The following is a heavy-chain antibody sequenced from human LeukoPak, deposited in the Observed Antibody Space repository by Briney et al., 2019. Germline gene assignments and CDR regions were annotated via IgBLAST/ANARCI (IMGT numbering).Heavy chain of an antibody. CDR3: ARHGGSSGWYHFDY. Sequence: SETLSLTCTVSGGSVSSSSFYWGWIRQPPGKGLEWIGSIYYSGSTYYNPPLKSRVTISVDTSKNQFSLKLSSVTAADTALYYCARHGGSSGWYHFDYWGQGTLVTVSS. J-gene: IGHJ4*02. CDR2: IYYSGST. CDR1: GGSVSSSSFY. D-gene: IGHD6-13*01. V-gene: IGHV4-39*01.